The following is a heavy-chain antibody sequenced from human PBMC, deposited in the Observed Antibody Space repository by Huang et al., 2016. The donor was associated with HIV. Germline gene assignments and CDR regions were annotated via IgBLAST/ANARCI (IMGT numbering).Heavy chain of an antibody. CDR3: ARCPRIQLWFYSYYFDY. CDR1: GGSFSGYY. J-gene: IGHJ4*02. CDR2: INHRGST. D-gene: IGHD5-18*01. Sequence: QVQLQQWGAGLLKPSETLSLTCAVYGGSFSGYYWSWIRPPPGKGLEWIGEINHRGSTNYNPSLKMRVTISVDTSKNQFSLKLSSVTAADTAVYYCARCPRIQLWFYSYYFDYWGQGTLVTVSS. V-gene: IGHV4-34*01.